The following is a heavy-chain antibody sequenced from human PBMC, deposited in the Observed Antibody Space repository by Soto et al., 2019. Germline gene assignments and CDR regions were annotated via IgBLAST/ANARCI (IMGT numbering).Heavy chain of an antibody. V-gene: IGHV3-30*18. CDR3: AKGDDYDY. CDR1: GFTFSSYG. CDR2: ISYDGSNK. Sequence: QVQLVESGGGVVQPGRSLRLSCAASGFTFSSYGMHWVRQAPGKGLEWVAVISYDGSNKYYADSVKGRFTISRDNSKNTLYLQMNSLRAEDTAVYYCAKGDDYDYWGQGTLVTVSS. J-gene: IGHJ4*02.